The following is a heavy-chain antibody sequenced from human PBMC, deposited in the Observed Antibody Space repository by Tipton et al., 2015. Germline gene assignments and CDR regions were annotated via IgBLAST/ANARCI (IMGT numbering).Heavy chain of an antibody. J-gene: IGHJ3*02. CDR2: IYYSGST. V-gene: IGHV4-59*01. Sequence: TLSLTCTVSGGSISSYYWSWIRQPPGKGLEWIGYIYYSGSTNYNPSLKSRVTISVDTSKNQFSLKLSSVTAADTAVYYCASGTKWLLLLKAFDIWGQGTMVTVSS. CDR3: ASGTKWLLLLKAFDI. D-gene: IGHD3-22*01. CDR1: GGSISSYY.